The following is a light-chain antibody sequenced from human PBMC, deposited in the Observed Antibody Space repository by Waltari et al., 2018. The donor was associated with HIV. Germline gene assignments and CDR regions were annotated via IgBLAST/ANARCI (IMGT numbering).Light chain of an antibody. CDR2: VSS. V-gene: IGKV4-1*01. Sequence: DIVMTQSPDSLAVSLGERATINCKSSQSVLYSSNNKKYLAWYQQKPGQPPKLLIYVSSTRESGVPDRFSGSGSGTDFTLTISSLQAEDVAVYYCQQYYSTPLTFGGGTTVEIK. J-gene: IGKJ4*01. CDR1: QSVLYSSNNKKY. CDR3: QQYYSTPLT.